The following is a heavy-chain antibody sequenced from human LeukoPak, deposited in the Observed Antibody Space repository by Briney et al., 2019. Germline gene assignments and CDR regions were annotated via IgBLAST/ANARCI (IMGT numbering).Heavy chain of an antibody. CDR3: ARLMSDFVVVPTVLPFDH. Sequence: GESLKISCEVPGHDFTTNWIGWMRQMPGKGLEWMGIIHPGDSDVKYSPSFQGHVTLLADTSISTAYVQWKSLKASDSAMYYCARLMSDFVVVPTVLPFDHWGQGTLVTVSP. J-gene: IGHJ4*02. D-gene: IGHD2-2*01. CDR1: GHDFTTNW. CDR2: IHPGDSDV. V-gene: IGHV5-51*01.